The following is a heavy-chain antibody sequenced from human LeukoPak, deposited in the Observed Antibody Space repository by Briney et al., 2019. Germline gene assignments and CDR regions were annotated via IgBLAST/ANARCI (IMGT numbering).Heavy chain of an antibody. D-gene: IGHD6-13*01. V-gene: IGHV3-9*01. J-gene: IGHJ4*02. CDR1: GFTFDDYA. CDR3: ARALSPIAAAAPDY. CDR2: ISWNSGSI. Sequence: GGSLRLSCAASGFTFDDYAMHWVRQAPGKGLEWVSGISWNSGSIGYADSVKGRFTISRDNAKNTLYLQMNSLRAEDTAVYYCARALSPIAAAAPDYWGQGTLVTVSS.